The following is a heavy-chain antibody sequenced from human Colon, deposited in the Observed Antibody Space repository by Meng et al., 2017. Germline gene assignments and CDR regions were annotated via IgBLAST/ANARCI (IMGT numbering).Heavy chain of an antibody. CDR3: ARDLAGSHRGGYFDF. V-gene: IGHV1-69*06. CDR1: GGTFSS. J-gene: IGHJ4*02. Sequence: QVQLVHSGAEMQKPGSSVKVSCKASGGTFSSFTPGCDRPLDKGLTEWEGIHAQKFQGRVSITADKCTTTAYMEPTSLRSDDMVVYYRARDLAGSHRGGYFDFWGQGTLVTVSS. D-gene: IGHD3-10*01.